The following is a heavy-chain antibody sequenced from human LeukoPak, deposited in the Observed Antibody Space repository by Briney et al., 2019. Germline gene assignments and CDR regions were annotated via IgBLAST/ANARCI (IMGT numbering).Heavy chain of an antibody. CDR3: ASLGTYCGGDYTNWYFVL. CDR2: IYPGDSDT. Sequence: GESLKISCRRSGYSFSSYWICWVRQMPGKGLEWMGIIYPGDSDTRYNPSFQGQVTISADKSISTASLQWNSLKASDTAMYYCASLGTYCGGDYTNWYFVLWGGGTLVTVSS. D-gene: IGHD2-21*02. V-gene: IGHV5-51*01. J-gene: IGHJ2*01. CDR1: GYSFSSYW.